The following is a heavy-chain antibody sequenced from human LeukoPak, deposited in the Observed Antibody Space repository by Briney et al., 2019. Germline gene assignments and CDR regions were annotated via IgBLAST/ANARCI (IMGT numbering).Heavy chain of an antibody. CDR2: IIPIFSTA. V-gene: IGHV1-69*05. J-gene: IGHJ4*02. CDR3: ARARKRYSSSWYFDY. Sequence: SVKVSCKASGGTFTTYAISWVRQAPGQGLEWMGRIIPIFSTASYAKKFQGRVTITTDESTSTAYMELSSLRSEDTAVYYCARARKRYSSSWYFDYWGQGTLVTVSS. D-gene: IGHD6-13*01. CDR1: GGTFTTYA.